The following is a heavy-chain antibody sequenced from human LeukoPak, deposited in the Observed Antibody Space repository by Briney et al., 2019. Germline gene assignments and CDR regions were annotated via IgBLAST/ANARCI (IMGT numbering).Heavy chain of an antibody. CDR1: GGSFSGYY. D-gene: IGHD3-10*01. CDR2: INHSGST. CDR3: ARAAQWFGASPFDY. J-gene: IGHJ4*02. V-gene: IGHV4-34*01. Sequence: SETLSLTCAVYGGSFSGYYWSWIRQPPGKGLEWIGEINHSGSTNYNPSLKSRVTISVDTSKNQFSLKLSSVTAADTAVYYCARAAQWFGASPFDYWGQGTLVTVSS.